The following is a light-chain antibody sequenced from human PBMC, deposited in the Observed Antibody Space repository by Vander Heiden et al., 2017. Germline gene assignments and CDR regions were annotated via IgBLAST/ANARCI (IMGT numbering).Light chain of an antibody. CDR2: KAS. V-gene: IGKV1-5*03. CDR1: QSIGSW. Sequence: DIQMTQSPSTLSASVGDRVTITCRASQSIGSWLAWYQQKPGKAPKLLIYKASSLESGVPSRFSGSGSGTEFTLTISSLQPDDFATYYCQQENSSPWTFGQGTKLEIK. J-gene: IGKJ2*02. CDR3: QQENSSPWT.